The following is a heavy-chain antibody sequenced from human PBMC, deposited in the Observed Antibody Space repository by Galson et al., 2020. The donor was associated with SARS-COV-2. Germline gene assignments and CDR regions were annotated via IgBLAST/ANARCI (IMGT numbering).Heavy chain of an antibody. CDR1: GFTFSSYS. V-gene: IGHV3-48*01. D-gene: IGHD1-1*01. CDR3: AREVNERWFDP. CDR2: LSSSSSTI. J-gene: IGHJ5*02. Sequence: GGSLRLSCPASGFTFSSYSMNCVRQAPGKGLEWVSYLSSSSSTIYYADSVKGRFTISRDNAKNSLYLQMNSLRAEDTAVYYCAREVNERWFDPWGQGTLVTVSS.